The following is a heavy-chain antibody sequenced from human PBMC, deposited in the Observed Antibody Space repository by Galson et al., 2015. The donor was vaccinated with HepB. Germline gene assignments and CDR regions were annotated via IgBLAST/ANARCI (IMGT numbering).Heavy chain of an antibody. CDR2: IVVGSGNT. J-gene: IGHJ6*02. Sequence: SVKVSCKASGFTFTSSAMQWVRQARGQRLEWIGWIVVGSGNTNYAQKFQERVTITRDMSTSTAYMELSSLRSEDTAVYYCAAEVLGAPHYYYYYGMDVWGQGTTVTVSS. CDR1: GFTFTSSA. V-gene: IGHV1-58*02. CDR3: AAEVLGAPHYYYYYGMDV. D-gene: IGHD1-26*01.